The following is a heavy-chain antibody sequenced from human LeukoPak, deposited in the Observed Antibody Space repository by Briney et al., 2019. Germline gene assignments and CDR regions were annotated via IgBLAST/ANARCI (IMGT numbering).Heavy chain of an antibody. Sequence: ASVKVSCKASGYTFTSYGISWVRQAPGQGLEWMGWISAYNGNTNYAQKLQGRVTMTTDTSTSTAYMELRSLRSDDTAVYYCARSPVLRYFDWLGGDGMDVWGQGTTVTVSS. D-gene: IGHD3-9*01. CDR3: ARSPVLRYFDWLGGDGMDV. CDR2: ISAYNGNT. J-gene: IGHJ6*02. V-gene: IGHV1-18*01. CDR1: GYTFTSYG.